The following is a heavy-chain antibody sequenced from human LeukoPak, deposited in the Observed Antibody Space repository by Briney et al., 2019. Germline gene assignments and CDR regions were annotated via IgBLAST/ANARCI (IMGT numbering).Heavy chain of an antibody. CDR3: AKEPSSSWYRGYFDY. Sequence: GGSLRLSCAASGFTFSSYSMNWVRQAPGKGLEWVSAISGSGGSTYYADSVKGRFTISRDNSKNTLYLQMNSLRAEDTAVYYCAKEPSSSWYRGYFDYWGQGTLVTVSS. V-gene: IGHV3-23*01. CDR1: GFTFSSYS. CDR2: ISGSGGST. D-gene: IGHD6-13*01. J-gene: IGHJ4*02.